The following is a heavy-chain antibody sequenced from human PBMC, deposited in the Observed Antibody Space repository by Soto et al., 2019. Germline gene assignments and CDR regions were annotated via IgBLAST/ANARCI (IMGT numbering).Heavy chain of an antibody. J-gene: IGHJ5*02. CDR2: ICYSGST. CDR3: ASLPQTPVTTTNNWFAP. CDR1: GGSISSSSYY. Sequence: SETLSLTCTVSGGSISSSSYYWGWIRQPPGKGLEWIGSICYSGSTYYNTSLKSRVTISVDTSKNQFSLKLSSVTAADTVFFFCASLPQTPVTTTNNWFAPWGQGTLVTVPS. V-gene: IGHV4-39*01. D-gene: IGHD4-4*01.